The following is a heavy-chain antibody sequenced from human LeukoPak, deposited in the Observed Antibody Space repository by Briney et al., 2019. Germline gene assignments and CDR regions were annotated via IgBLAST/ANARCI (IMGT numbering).Heavy chain of an antibody. J-gene: IGHJ4*02. CDR1: GFTFTTYY. V-gene: IGHV1-46*01. Sequence: ASVKVSCKTSGFTFTTYYMHWVRQAPGQGLEWMGIINLSGGSTSYAQEFRDRVTMTRDTSTNTIYMELSSLRSEDTAVYYCARGRSSGTYYSELDYWGQGTLVTVSS. D-gene: IGHD3-10*01. CDR2: INLSGGST. CDR3: ARGRSSGTYYSELDY.